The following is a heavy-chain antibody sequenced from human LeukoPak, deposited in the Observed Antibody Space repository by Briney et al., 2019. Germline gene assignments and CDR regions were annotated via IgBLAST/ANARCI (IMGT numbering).Heavy chain of an antibody. CDR2: ISYAGGTK. CDR3: AREAHCSVTSCSWVGMDV. J-gene: IGHJ6*02. D-gene: IGHD2-2*01. CDR1: GFTFSSCG. Sequence: GGSLRLSCAASGFTFSSCGMHCVRQAPGKGLEWVAFISYAGGTKYYADSVKGRFTISRDNSRNTLYLQMNSLRVEDTAVYFCAREAHCSVTSCSWVGMDVWGQGTTVTVSS. V-gene: IGHV3-30*03.